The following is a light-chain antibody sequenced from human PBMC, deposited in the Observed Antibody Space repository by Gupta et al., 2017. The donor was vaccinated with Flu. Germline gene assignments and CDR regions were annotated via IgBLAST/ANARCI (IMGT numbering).Light chain of an antibody. CDR2: AAS. V-gene: IGKV1-12*01. CDR1: QDISTW. Sequence: DIQMTQSPPSVSASVGDRVTITCRASQDISTWLAWFQQKPGKAPNLLIYAASTLQSGVPSRFSGSGSGTDFTLTISSLQPEDFATYYCQQANSFPWTFGQGTKVEIK. J-gene: IGKJ1*01. CDR3: QQANSFPWT.